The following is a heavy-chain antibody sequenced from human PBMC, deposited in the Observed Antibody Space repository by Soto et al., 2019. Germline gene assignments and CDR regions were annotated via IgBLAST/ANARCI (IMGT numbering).Heavy chain of an antibody. CDR1: GYTFTGYY. V-gene: IGHV1-2*02. D-gene: IGHD3-10*01. J-gene: IGHJ5*02. Sequence: ASVKVSCKASGYTFTGYYMHWVRQAPGQGLEWMGWINPNSGGTNYAQKFQGRVTMTRDTSISTAYMELSRLRSDDTAVYYGARDYPSTYYYGSGPLDPWGQGTLVTVSS. CDR3: ARDYPSTYYYGSGPLDP. CDR2: INPNSGGT.